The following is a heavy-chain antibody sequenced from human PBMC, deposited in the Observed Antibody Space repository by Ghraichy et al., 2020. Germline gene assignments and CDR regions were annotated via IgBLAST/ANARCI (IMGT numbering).Heavy chain of an antibody. CDR3: ARQQLVYPTRPHWFDP. CDR1: GGSISSYY. Sequence: SQTLSLTCTVSGGSISSYYWSWIRQPPGKGLEWIGYIYYSGSTNYNPSLKSRVTISVDTSKNQFSLKLSSVTAADTAVYYCARQQLVYPTRPHWFDPWGQGTLVTVSS. J-gene: IGHJ5*02. CDR2: IYYSGST. V-gene: IGHV4-59*08. D-gene: IGHD6-13*01.